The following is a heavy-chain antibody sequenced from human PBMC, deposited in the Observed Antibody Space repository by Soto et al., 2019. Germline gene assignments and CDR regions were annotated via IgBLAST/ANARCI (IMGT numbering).Heavy chain of an antibody. CDR2: ISGSGGST. V-gene: IGHV3-23*01. D-gene: IGHD5-18*01. CDR1: GFTFSSYA. J-gene: IGHJ4*02. CDR3: ANSWYSYVTGYFDY. Sequence: GGSLRLSCAASGFTFSSYAMSWVRQAPGKGLEWVSAISGSGGSTYYADSVKGRFTISRDNSKNTLYLQMNSLRAEDTAVYYCANSWYSYVTGYFDYWGQGTLVTVSS.